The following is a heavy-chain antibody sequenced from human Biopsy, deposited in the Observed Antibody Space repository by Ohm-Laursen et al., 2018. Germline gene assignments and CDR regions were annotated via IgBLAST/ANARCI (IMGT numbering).Heavy chain of an antibody. Sequence: SLRLSCAASGFTFSNYGMHWVCQAPGQGLEWLAVIWYDGSNKYYGDSVQSRFTISRDNSKNTVYLQMNSLRAEDTAIYYCARDSTINTVTTADYWGQGTLVTVSS. J-gene: IGHJ4*02. CDR2: IWYDGSNK. V-gene: IGHV3-33*01. CDR1: GFTFSNYG. D-gene: IGHD4-11*01. CDR3: ARDSTINTVTTADY.